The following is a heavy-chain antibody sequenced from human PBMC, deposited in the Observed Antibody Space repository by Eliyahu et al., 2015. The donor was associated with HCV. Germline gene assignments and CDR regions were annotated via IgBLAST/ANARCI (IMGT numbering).Heavy chain of an antibody. CDR2: IYYSGST. J-gene: IGHJ4*02. Sequence: QLQLQESGPGLVKPSETLSLTCTVSGGSISSSSYYWGWIRQPPGKGLEWIGSIYYSGSTYYNPSLKSRVTISVDTSKNQFSLKLSSVTAADTAVYYCARRVAAAGRAFDYWGQGTLVTVSS. D-gene: IGHD6-13*01. CDR3: ARRVAAAGRAFDY. V-gene: IGHV4-39*01. CDR1: GGSISSSSYY.